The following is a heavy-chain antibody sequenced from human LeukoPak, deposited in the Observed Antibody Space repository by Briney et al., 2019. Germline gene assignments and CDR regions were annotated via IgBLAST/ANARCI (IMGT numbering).Heavy chain of an antibody. CDR3: ARGPKSINWFDP. CDR1: GVSISSSNSY. J-gene: IGHJ5*02. D-gene: IGHD3-9*01. V-gene: IGHV4-61*02. CDR2: IYTSGST. Sequence: SETLSLTCTVSGVSISSSNSYWSWIRQPAGKGLEWIGRIYTSGSTNYNPSLKSRVTISVDTSKNQFSLKLSSVTAADTAVYYCARGPKSINWFDPWGQGTLVTVSS.